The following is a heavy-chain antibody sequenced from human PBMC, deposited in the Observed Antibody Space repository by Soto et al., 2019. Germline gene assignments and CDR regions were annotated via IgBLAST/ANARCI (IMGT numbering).Heavy chain of an antibody. CDR1: GGSFSGYY. D-gene: IGHD1-26*01. CDR2: INHSGST. Sequence: SETLSLTCAVYGGSFSGYYWSWIRQPPGKGLEWIGEINHSGSTNYNPSLKSRVTISVDTSKDQFSLKLSSVTAADTAVYYCARGRVGATTFDYWGQGTLVTVSS. V-gene: IGHV4-34*01. J-gene: IGHJ4*02. CDR3: ARGRVGATTFDY.